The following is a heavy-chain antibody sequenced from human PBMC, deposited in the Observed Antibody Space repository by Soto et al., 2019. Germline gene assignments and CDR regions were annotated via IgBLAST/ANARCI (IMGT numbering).Heavy chain of an antibody. D-gene: IGHD3-10*01. V-gene: IGHV3-33*01. CDR1: GFTFSTYG. J-gene: IGHJ4*02. Sequence: GGSLRLSCAPSGFTFSTYGMHWVRQAPGKGLEWVAVIWYDGSNQYYADSVKGRFTISRDNSKNMLYLQMNSLRAEDTAVYYCARDLGAFDYGSAYFDYWGQGTPVTVSS. CDR3: ARDLGAFDYGSAYFDY. CDR2: IWYDGSNQ.